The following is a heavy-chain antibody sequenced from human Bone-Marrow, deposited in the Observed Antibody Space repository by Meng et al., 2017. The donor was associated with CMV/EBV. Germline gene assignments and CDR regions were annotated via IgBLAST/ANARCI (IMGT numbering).Heavy chain of an antibody. J-gene: IGHJ4*02. V-gene: IGHV1-18*04. D-gene: IGHD3-3*01. CDR2: ISPHNGNT. CDR1: GHTFRSYG. Sequence: ASVKVSCKASGHTFRSYGIRWVRQAPGQGLEWMGWISPHNGNTNYAQKFQGRVTMTTDTSRSTAYMELRSLTADDTAVYYCARDGRLPSLEWLCHYWGQGTLVTVSS. CDR3: ARDGRLPSLEWLCHY.